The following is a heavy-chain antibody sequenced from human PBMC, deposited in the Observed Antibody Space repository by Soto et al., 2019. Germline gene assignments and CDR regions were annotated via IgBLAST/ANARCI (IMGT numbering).Heavy chain of an antibody. V-gene: IGHV4-4*02. CDR2: IHHSGST. J-gene: IGHJ6*02. D-gene: IGHD2-2*01. Sequence: PSETLSLTCAVSGGSITSDNWWSWVRQPPGKGLEFIGEIHHSGSTNYNPSLMSRVIISRDTSKNQLSLKLNSMTAADTAVYYCARMPYAYYAMDVWGPGTTVTVSS. CDR3: ARMPYAYYAMDV. CDR1: GGSITSDNW.